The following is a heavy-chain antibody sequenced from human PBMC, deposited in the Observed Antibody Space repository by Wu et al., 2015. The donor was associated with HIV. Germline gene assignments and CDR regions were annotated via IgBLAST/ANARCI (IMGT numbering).Heavy chain of an antibody. CDR1: GYTFTSYD. Sequence: QVQLVQSGAEVKKPGASVKVSCKASGYTFTSYDINWVRQATGQGLEWMGWMNPNSGNTGYAQKFQGRVTFTADEATSTAYMELRGLRPDDTAVFFCARAAAGRTHYFDFWGQGTLVTVSS. J-gene: IGHJ4*02. CDR2: MNPNSGNT. V-gene: IGHV1-8*01. CDR3: ARAAAGRTHYFDF. D-gene: IGHD6-13*01.